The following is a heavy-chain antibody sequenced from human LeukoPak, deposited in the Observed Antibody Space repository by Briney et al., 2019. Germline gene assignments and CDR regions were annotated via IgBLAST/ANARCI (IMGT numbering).Heavy chain of an antibody. V-gene: IGHV1-18*01. CDR3: ATERRPYCGGDCLPDY. D-gene: IGHD2-21*02. CDR1: GYTFTSYG. Sequence: ASVKVSCKASGYTFTSYGISWVRQAPGQGLEWMGWISAYNGNTNYAQKLQGRVTMTTDTSTSTAYMELRSLRSDDTAVYYCATERRPYCGGDCLPDYWGQGTLVTVSS. J-gene: IGHJ4*02. CDR2: ISAYNGNT.